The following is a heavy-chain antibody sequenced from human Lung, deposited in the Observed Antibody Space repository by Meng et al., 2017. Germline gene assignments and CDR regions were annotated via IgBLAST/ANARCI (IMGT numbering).Heavy chain of an antibody. CDR2: IFHSGST. CDR3: ARFDISSSGRGDY. V-gene: IGHV4-4*02. D-gene: IGHD1-26*01. Sequence: QGPLAGSGPGLVKPSGTLSLTCAFSGGSITSSTWWSWVRQTPGKGLEWFGEIFHSGSTNYNPPLESRVTISVDKSKNQFSLKVYSVTAADTATYYCARFDISSSGRGDYWGQGILVTVSS. CDR1: GGSITSSTW. J-gene: IGHJ4*02.